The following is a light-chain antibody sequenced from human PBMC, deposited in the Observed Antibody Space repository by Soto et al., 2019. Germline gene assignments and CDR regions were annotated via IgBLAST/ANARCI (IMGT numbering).Light chain of an antibody. CDR2: EGT. Sequence: SALTQPASVSGSPGQSITISCTGTNNLVSWYQQHPGKAPKVVVYEGTQRPSGVSNRFSGSNSGGTASLTISGLQAKDEASYFCCAYVGARSYVFGPGTKGTVL. V-gene: IGLV2-23*01. J-gene: IGLJ1*01. CDR3: CAYVGARSYV. CDR1: NNL.